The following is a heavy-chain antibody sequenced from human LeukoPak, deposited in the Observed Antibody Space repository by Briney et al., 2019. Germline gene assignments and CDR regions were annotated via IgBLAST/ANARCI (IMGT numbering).Heavy chain of an antibody. CDR3: AKAACSSTSCSLFDY. J-gene: IGHJ4*02. V-gene: IGHV3-9*01. CDR2: ISWNSGSI. Sequence: PGGSLRLSCAASGFTFDDYAMHWVRQAPGKGLEWVSGISWNSGSIGYADSVKGRFTISRDNAKNSLYLQMNSLRAEDTALYYCAKAACSSTSCSLFDYWGQGTLGTVSS. D-gene: IGHD2-2*01. CDR1: GFTFDDYA.